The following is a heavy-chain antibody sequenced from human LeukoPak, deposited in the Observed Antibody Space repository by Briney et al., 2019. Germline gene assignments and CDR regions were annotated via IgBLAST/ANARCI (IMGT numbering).Heavy chain of an antibody. Sequence: PGGSLRLSCAASGFLFSRYWMSWVCQAPGKGLEWVANIKEDGSEKYYVGSMKGRFTISRDNAKNSLYLQMNSLRAEDTAVYYCARGPMVVTPIDYWGQGTLVTVSS. CDR2: IKEDGSEK. J-gene: IGHJ4*02. CDR1: GFLFSRYW. D-gene: IGHD4-23*01. V-gene: IGHV3-7*01. CDR3: ARGPMVVTPIDY.